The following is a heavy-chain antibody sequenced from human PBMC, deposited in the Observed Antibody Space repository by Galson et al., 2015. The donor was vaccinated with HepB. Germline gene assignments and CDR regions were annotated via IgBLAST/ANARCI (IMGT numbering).Heavy chain of an antibody. CDR1: GYTFTSYY. V-gene: IGHV1-46*01. J-gene: IGHJ6*02. CDR3: ASEYSSSGVQEKYYYYYGMDV. Sequence: SVKVSCKASGYTFTSYYMHWVRQAPGQGLEWMGIINPSGGSTSYAQKFQGRFTISRDNSKNTLYLQMNSLRAEDTAVYCCASEYSSSGVQEKYYYYYGMDVWGQGTTVTVSS. D-gene: IGHD6-6*01. CDR2: INPSGGST.